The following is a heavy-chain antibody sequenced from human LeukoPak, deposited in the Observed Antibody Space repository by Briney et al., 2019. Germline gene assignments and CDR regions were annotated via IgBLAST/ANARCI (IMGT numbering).Heavy chain of an antibody. V-gene: IGHV3-21*04. CDR3: AKVGYCSGGSCLYYFDY. Sequence: GGSLRLSCAASGFTFSSYSMNWVRQAPGKGLEWVSSISSSSSYIYYADSVKGRFTISRDNAKNSLYLQMNSLRAEDTAVYYCAKVGYCSGGSCLYYFDYWGQGTLVTVSS. CDR2: ISSSSSYI. CDR1: GFTFSSYS. J-gene: IGHJ4*02. D-gene: IGHD2-15*01.